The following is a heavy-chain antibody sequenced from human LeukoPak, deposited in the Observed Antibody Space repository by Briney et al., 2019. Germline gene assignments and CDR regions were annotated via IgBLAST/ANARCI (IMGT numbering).Heavy chain of an antibody. D-gene: IGHD3-10*01. CDR1: GGSISSSSYY. CDR2: IYYSGST. V-gene: IGHV4-39*07. CDR3: ASITMVRGVA. Sequence: PSETLSLTCTASGGSISSSSYYWGWIRQPPGKGLEWIGSIYYSGSTYYNPSLKSRVTISVDTSKNQFSLKLSSVTAADTAVYYCASITMVRGVAWGQGTLVTVSS. J-gene: IGHJ5*02.